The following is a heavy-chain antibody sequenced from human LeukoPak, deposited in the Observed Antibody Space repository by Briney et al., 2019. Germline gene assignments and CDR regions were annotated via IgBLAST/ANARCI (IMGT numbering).Heavy chain of an antibody. CDR1: GFTFSSYG. CDR2: IRYDGSNK. Sequence: GGSLRLSCAASGFTFSSYGMHWVRQAPGKGLEWVAFIRYDGSNKYYADSVKGRFTIPRDNSKNTLYLQMNSLRAEDTAVYYCAKDHGESPDYWGQGTLVTVSS. D-gene: IGHD3-10*01. CDR3: AKDHGESPDY. V-gene: IGHV3-30*02. J-gene: IGHJ4*02.